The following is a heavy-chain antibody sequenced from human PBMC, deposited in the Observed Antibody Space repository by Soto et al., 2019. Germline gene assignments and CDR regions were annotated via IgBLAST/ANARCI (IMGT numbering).Heavy chain of an antibody. D-gene: IGHD2-15*01. CDR3: ARPRFVLSGADAFDI. CDR2: IYPGDSDT. Sequence: RGESLKISCKGSGYSFTSYWIGWVRQMPGKGLEWMGIIYPGDSDTRYSPSFQGQVTISADKSISTAYLQWSSLKASDTAMYYCARPRFVLSGADAFDIWGQGTMVTVSS. V-gene: IGHV5-51*01. J-gene: IGHJ3*02. CDR1: GYSFTSYW.